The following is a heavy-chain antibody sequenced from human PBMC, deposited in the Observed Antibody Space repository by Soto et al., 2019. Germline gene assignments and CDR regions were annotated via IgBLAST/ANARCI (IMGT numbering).Heavy chain of an antibody. Sequence: QVQLVQSGAEVKKPGSSVKVSCKASGGTFSSYTISWVRQAPGQGLEWMGRIIPILGIANYAQKFQGRVTITADKSTSTAYMELSSLRSEDTAVYYCARDLGGGGSGSYRVDYWGQGTLVTVSS. CDR3: ARDLGGGGSGSYRVDY. D-gene: IGHD3-10*01. CDR2: IIPILGIA. CDR1: GGTFSSYT. V-gene: IGHV1-69*02. J-gene: IGHJ4*02.